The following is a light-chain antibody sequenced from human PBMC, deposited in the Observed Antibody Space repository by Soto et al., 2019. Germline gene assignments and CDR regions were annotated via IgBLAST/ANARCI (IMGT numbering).Light chain of an antibody. CDR2: EGS. CDR3: CSYAGSSTSVV. J-gene: IGLJ2*01. V-gene: IGLV2-23*01. Sequence: QSVLTQPASVSGSPGQSITISCTGTSSDVGSYNLVSWYQQHPGKAPKLMIYEGSKRPSGVSNCFSGSKSGNTASLTISGLQAEDEADYYSCSYAGSSTSVVFGGGTKLTVL. CDR1: SSDVGSYNL.